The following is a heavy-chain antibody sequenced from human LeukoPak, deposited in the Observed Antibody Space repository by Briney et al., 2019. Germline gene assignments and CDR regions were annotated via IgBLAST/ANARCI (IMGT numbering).Heavy chain of an antibody. CDR3: ARDKEVGATLLDC. V-gene: IGHV3-7*01. Sequence: GGSLRLSCAASGFTFSSYWMSWVRQAPGKGLELVAPINHYGSEKYYLESVKGRFTISRDNAKHSLYLQIDSLRAEDTAVSYCARDKEVGATLLDCWGQGTLVTVSS. J-gene: IGHJ4*02. CDR1: GFTFSSYW. CDR2: INHYGSEK. D-gene: IGHD1-26*01.